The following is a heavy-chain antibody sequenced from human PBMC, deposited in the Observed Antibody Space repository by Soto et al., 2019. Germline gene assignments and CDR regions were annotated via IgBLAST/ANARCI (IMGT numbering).Heavy chain of an antibody. CDR3: ARVPSKYYDFWSGFEGVLDV. CDR2: IYYSGST. V-gene: IGHV4-31*03. D-gene: IGHD3-3*01. CDR1: GGSISSGGYY. J-gene: IGHJ6*02. Sequence: SETLSLTCTVSGGSISSGGYYWSWIRQHPGKGLEWIGYIYYSGSTYYNPSLKSRVTISVDTSKNQFSLKLSSVTAADTAVYYCARVPSKYYDFWSGFEGVLDVWGQGTTVTVYS.